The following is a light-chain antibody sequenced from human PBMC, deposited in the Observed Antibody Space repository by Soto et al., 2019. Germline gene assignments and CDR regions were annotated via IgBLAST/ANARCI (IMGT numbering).Light chain of an antibody. V-gene: IGKV3-20*01. Sequence: EIVLTQSPGTLSLSPGGRATLSCRASERLSSVYLAWYQQRPGQPPRLLIYGASNRATGIPDRFSGSGSGTDFTLTISRLEPEDFALYFCQQYGSSAPITFGQGTRLEIK. CDR1: ERLSSVY. CDR2: GAS. CDR3: QQYGSSAPIT. J-gene: IGKJ5*01.